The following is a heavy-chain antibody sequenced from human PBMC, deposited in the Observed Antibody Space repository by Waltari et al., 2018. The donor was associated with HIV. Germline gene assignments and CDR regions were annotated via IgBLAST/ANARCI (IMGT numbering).Heavy chain of an antibody. CDR1: GFTVVDNY. CDR3: AREFHGVSGRIYNEVRHWYIDL. Sequence: EVQLVESGGGLIQPGGSLRLSCAASGFTVVDNYMSWVRQAPGTGLAWXXXXXSGGSSYYADSVEGRFSIYRDRSKNTLNLQMNSLRVEDTAVYYCAREFHGVSGRIYNEVRHWYIDLWGRGTLVTVSS. V-gene: IGHV3-53*01. J-gene: IGHJ2*01. CDR2: XXSGGSS. D-gene: IGHD3-10*01.